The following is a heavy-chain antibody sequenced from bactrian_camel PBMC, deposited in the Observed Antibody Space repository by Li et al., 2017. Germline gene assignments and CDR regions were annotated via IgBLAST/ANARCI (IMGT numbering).Heavy chain of an antibody. CDR1: GYIENHAC. V-gene: IGHV3S53*01. J-gene: IGHJ4*01. Sequence: SGGGTVQAGGSLTLSCVVSGYIENHACMAWSRQGPGKEREGVASIAGGGNPAHVDAVKGRFTISQDNAKNTLYLQMNNLQPEDTAMYYCAADFYNLQLARHYSNWGQGTQVTVS. D-gene: IGHD4*01. CDR3: AADFYNLQLARHYSN. CDR2: IAGGGNP.